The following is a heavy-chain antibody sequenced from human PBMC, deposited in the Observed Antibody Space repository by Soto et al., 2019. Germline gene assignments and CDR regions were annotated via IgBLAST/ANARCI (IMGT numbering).Heavy chain of an antibody. Sequence: EVQLVESGGGLVQPGGSLRLSCAASGFTFSDYWMNWVRQAPGKGLVWVSRIDSDGSSTSYADSVKGRFTISRDNAKKTLYLQMNTLRAEDTAVYYCAKSNWFDPWGQATLVTVSS. J-gene: IGHJ5*02. CDR2: IDSDGSST. V-gene: IGHV3-74*01. CDR3: AKSNWFDP. CDR1: GFTFSDYW.